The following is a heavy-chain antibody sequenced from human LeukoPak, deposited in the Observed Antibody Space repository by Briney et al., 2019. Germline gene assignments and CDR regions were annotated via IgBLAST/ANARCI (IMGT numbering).Heavy chain of an antibody. CDR2: IYYSGST. Sequence: SETLSLTCTVSGGSISSYYWSWIRQPPGKGMEWIGHIYYSGSTNYNPSLKSRVTISVDTSKNQFSLRVTSVTAADTAVFYCARFGYSYGSVFDYWGQGTLVTVSS. CDR1: GGSISSYY. V-gene: IGHV4-59*08. CDR3: ARFGYSYGSVFDY. D-gene: IGHD5-18*01. J-gene: IGHJ4*02.